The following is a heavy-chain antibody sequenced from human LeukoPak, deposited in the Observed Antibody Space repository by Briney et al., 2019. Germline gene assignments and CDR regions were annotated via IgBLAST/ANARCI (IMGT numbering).Heavy chain of an antibody. D-gene: IGHD3-16*02. CDR1: GGTFSSYA. V-gene: IGHV1-69*04. J-gene: IGHJ5*02. Sequence: ASVKVSCKASGGTFSSYAISWVRQAPGQGLEWMGRIIPILGIANYAQKFQGRVTITADKSTSTAYMELSSLRSEDTAVYYCARAGYDYVWGSYHRTNWFDPWGQGTLVTVSS. CDR3: ARAGYDYVWGSYHRTNWFDP. CDR2: IIPILGIA.